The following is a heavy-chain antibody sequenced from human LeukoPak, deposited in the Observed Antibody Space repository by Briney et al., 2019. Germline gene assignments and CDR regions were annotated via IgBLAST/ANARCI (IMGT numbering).Heavy chain of an antibody. D-gene: IGHD6-19*01. CDR2: IYYSGST. J-gene: IGHJ5*02. CDR3: ARYSSGWYVGGPNWFDP. CDR1: GGSISSYY. Sequence: PSETLSLTCTVSGGSISSYYWSWIRQPPGKGLEWIGYIYYSGSTNYNPSLKSRVTISVDTSKNQFSLKLSSVTAADTAVYCCARYSSGWYVGGPNWFDPWGQGTLVTVSS. V-gene: IGHV4-59*08.